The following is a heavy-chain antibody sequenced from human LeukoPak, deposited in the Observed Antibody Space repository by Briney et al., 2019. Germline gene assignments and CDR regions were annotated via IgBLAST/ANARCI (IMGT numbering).Heavy chain of an antibody. V-gene: IGHV4-59*10. Sequence: PSETLSLTCAVYGGSFSGYYWSWIRQPAGKGLEWIGRIYTTGSTNYNPSLKSRVTISIDTSKNQFSLKLSSVAAADTAVYYCARLGYYDSSGSSLYLGYWGQGTLVTVSS. J-gene: IGHJ4*02. CDR2: IYTTGST. D-gene: IGHD3-22*01. CDR3: ARLGYYDSSGSSLYLGY. CDR1: GGSFSGYY.